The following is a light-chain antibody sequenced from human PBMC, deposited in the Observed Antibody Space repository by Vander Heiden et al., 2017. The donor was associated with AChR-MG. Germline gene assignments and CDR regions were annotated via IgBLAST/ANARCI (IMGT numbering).Light chain of an antibody. Sequence: DIQMTQSPSSLSASVGDRVTITCRASQSIRSYLNWYQQKSGKAPKLLIYAASSLQSGVPSRFSGSGSGTDFTLIITSLQPEDFATYYCQQSDSTLRTFGQGTKLEIK. CDR2: AAS. V-gene: IGKV1-39*01. CDR3: QQSDSTLRT. J-gene: IGKJ1*01. CDR1: QSIRSY.